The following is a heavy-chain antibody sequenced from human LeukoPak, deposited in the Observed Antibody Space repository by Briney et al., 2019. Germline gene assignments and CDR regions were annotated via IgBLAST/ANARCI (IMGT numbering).Heavy chain of an antibody. CDR1: GYTFTGYY. Sequence: ASVKVSCEASGYTFTGYYMHWVRQAPGQGLEWMGWIDPKRGGTKYAQKFQGRVTMTRDTSISAAHMELSSLRSDDTAVYYCARDVGHCSGGTCPIFDYWGQGTLVTVSS. CDR2: IDPKRGGT. CDR3: ARDVGHCSGGTCPIFDY. V-gene: IGHV1-2*02. J-gene: IGHJ4*02. D-gene: IGHD2-15*01.